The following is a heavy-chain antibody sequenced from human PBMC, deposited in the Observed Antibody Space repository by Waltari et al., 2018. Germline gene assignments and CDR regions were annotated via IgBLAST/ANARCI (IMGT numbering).Heavy chain of an antibody. CDR1: GFTFSSYA. CDR2: ISGSGGST. Sequence: EVQLLESGGGLVQPGGSLRLSCAASGFTFSSYAMSWVRPAPGKGLAWVSAISGSGGSTYYADSVKGQFTISRDNSKNTLYLQMNSLRAEDTAVYYCAGGSGGRNYYYGMDVWGQGTTVTVSS. D-gene: IGHD2-15*01. V-gene: IGHV3-23*01. CDR3: AGGSGGRNYYYGMDV. J-gene: IGHJ6*02.